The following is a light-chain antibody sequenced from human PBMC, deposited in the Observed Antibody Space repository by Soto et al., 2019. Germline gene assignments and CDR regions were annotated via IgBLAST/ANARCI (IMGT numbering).Light chain of an antibody. CDR1: QIVSSIY. CDR3: QQYGSSPWT. Sequence: EILFTQSPDTLSLSPGERATLSCRASQIVSSIYLAWYQQKPGQAPRLLIYGASSRATGVPDRFSGSGSGKDFSLTISGLEPEDFAVYHCQQYGSSPWTFGQGTKADIK. J-gene: IGKJ1*01. CDR2: GAS. V-gene: IGKV3-20*01.